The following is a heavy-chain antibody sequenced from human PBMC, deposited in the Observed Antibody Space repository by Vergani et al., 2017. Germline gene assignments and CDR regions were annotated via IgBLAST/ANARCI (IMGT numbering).Heavy chain of an antibody. D-gene: IGHD4-17*01. J-gene: IGHJ6*02. Sequence: EVQLVESGGGLVQTGGSLRLSCAASGFTVSSNYMNWVRQAPGKGLEWVSSISSSSSYIYYADSVKGRFTISRDNAKNSLYLQMNSLRAEDTAVYYCASLGDPTLYYYYGMDVWGQGTTVTVSS. CDR1: GFTVSSNY. V-gene: IGHV3-21*01. CDR3: ASLGDPTLYYYYGMDV. CDR2: ISSSSSYI.